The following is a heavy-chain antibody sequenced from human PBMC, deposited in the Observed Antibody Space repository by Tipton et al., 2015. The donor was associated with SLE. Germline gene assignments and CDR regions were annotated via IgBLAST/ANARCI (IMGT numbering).Heavy chain of an antibody. J-gene: IGHJ4*02. D-gene: IGHD6-13*01. CDR2: IYYSGST. V-gene: IGHV4-38-2*01. CDR3: ARLAGTVDY. Sequence: TLSLTCAVSGYSISSGYYWGWIRQPPGKGLEWIGSIYYSGSTYYNPSLKSRVTISVDTSKNQFSLKLSSVTAADTAVYYCARLAGTVDYWGQGTLVTVSS. CDR1: GYSISSGYY.